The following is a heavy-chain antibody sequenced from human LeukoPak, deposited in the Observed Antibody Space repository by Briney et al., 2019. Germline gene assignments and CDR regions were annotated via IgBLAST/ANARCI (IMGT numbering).Heavy chain of an antibody. Sequence: PGGSLRLSCAASGFTFINYAMTWVRQAPGKGLEWVSAISGSGGSRYYADSVKGRFTNSRDNSKNTLYLQMNSLRVEDTAIYYCAKGTTYYDILTGYGYPYYFDYWGQGTLATVSS. CDR2: ISGSGGSR. D-gene: IGHD3-9*01. J-gene: IGHJ4*02. CDR3: AKGTTYYDILTGYGYPYYFDY. CDR1: GFTFINYA. V-gene: IGHV3-23*01.